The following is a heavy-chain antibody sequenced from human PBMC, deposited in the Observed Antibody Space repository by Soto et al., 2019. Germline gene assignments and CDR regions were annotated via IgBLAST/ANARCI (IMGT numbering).Heavy chain of an antibody. V-gene: IGHV1-2*02. CDR2: INPNTGGT. CDR3: ASVASWAARDWFDT. Sequence: QVQLVQSGAEVKKPGASVKVSCMASGYTFTGYFIHWVREVPGQGLEYMGWINPNTGGTDYAQKFQGRVTMTRDTSISTVFMEMQRLTSDDTTLYYCASVASWAARDWFDTWGQGTLVTVSS. CDR1: GYTFTGYF. D-gene: IGHD2-15*01. J-gene: IGHJ5*02.